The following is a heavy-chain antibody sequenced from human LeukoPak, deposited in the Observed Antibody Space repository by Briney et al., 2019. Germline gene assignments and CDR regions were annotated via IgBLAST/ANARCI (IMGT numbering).Heavy chain of an antibody. J-gene: IGHJ4*02. V-gene: IGHV4-39*01. Sequence: SETLSLTCTVSGGSISSSSYYWGWIRQPPGKGLEWIGSIYYSGSTYYNPSLKSRVTISVDTSKNQFSLKLSSVTAADTAVYYCARVRRGAVAGTFDYWGQGTLVTVSS. D-gene: IGHD6-19*01. CDR2: IYYSGST. CDR1: GGSISSSSYY. CDR3: ARVRRGAVAGTFDY.